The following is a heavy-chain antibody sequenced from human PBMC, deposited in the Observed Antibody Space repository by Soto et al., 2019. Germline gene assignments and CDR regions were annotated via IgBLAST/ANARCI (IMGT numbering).Heavy chain of an antibody. Sequence: EVQLLESGGGLVQPGGSLRLSCAASGFTVSDYDMGWVRQAPGKGLEWVSLIRGDGGATYYADSVEGRLTISRDTSENTVYVQMNSLRAEDTALYYCAKDRRGGEYPAFDLWGQGTMVTVSS. D-gene: IGHD2-21*01. CDR1: GFTVSDYD. CDR2: IRGDGGAT. CDR3: AKDRRGGEYPAFDL. V-gene: IGHV3-23*01. J-gene: IGHJ3*01.